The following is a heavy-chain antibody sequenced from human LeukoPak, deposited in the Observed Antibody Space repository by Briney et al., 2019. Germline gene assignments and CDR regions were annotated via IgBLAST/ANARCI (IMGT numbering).Heavy chain of an antibody. CDR1: GGSISSSSYY. J-gene: IGHJ3*02. CDR2: IYYSGST. Sequence: SETLSLTCTVSGGSISSSSYYWSCIRQPPGKGLEWIGYIYYSGSTNYNPSLKSRVTISVDTSKNQFSLKLSSVTAADTAVYYCARVLRSHWGLGAFDIWGQGTMVTVSS. D-gene: IGHD7-27*01. CDR3: ARVLRSHWGLGAFDI. V-gene: IGHV4-61*01.